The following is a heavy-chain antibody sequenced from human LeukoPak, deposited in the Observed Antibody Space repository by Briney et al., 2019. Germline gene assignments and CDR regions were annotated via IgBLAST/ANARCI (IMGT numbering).Heavy chain of an antibody. CDR2: IYYSGST. CDR3: ARDSGPEDDAFDI. J-gene: IGHJ3*02. CDR1: GGSISSYY. Sequence: SETLSLTCTVSGGSISSYYWSWIRQPPGKGLEWIGYIYYSGSTNYNPFLKSRVTISVDTSKNQFSLKLSSVTAADTAVYYCARDSGPEDDAFDIWGQGTMVTVSS. D-gene: IGHD3-10*01. V-gene: IGHV4-59*01.